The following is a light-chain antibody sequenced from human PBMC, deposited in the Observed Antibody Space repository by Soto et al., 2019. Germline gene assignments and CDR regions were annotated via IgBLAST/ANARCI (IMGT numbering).Light chain of an antibody. CDR2: KAS. Sequence: DIQMTQSPSTLAASVGDRVTITCPASQTISSWLAWYQQKPGKAPKLLIYKASTLKSGVPSRFSGSGSGTEFTLTISSLQPDDFATYYCQHYNRYSEAFGQGTKVDIK. CDR1: QTISSW. V-gene: IGKV1-5*03. J-gene: IGKJ1*01. CDR3: QHYNRYSEA.